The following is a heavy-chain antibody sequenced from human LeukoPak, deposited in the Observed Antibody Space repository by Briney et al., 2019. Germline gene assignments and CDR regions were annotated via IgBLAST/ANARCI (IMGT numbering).Heavy chain of an antibody. Sequence: GGSLRLSCAASGFTVSSNYMSWVRQAPGKGLEWVSVIYSGGSTYYADSVKGRFTISRDNSKNTLYLQMNSLRAEDTAVYHCARDGPYDILTGYAFDIWGQGTMVTVSS. CDR3: ARDGPYDILTGYAFDI. J-gene: IGHJ3*02. V-gene: IGHV3-53*01. D-gene: IGHD3-9*01. CDR1: GFTVSSNY. CDR2: IYSGGST.